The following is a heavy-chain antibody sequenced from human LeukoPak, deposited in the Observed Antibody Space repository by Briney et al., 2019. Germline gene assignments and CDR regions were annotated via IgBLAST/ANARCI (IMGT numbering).Heavy chain of an antibody. J-gene: IGHJ5*02. D-gene: IGHD3-10*01. Sequence: SVKVSCKASGGTFSSYAISWVRQAPGQGLEWMGGIIPIFGTANYAQKFQGRVTITADESTSTAYMELSSLRSEDTAVYYCAREARHYGSGSYSWFDPWGQGTLVTVSS. CDR3: AREARHYGSGSYSWFDP. CDR1: GGTFSSYA. CDR2: IIPIFGTA. V-gene: IGHV1-69*13.